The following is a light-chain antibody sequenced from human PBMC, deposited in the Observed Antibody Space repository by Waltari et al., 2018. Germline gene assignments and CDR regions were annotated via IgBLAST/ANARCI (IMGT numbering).Light chain of an antibody. CDR1: TSNIGNYY. CDR3: ATWDSSLDSYV. V-gene: IGLV1-51*01. J-gene: IGLJ1*01. Sequence: QSVLTQPPSVSAAPGQKVTVSCSGSTSNIGNYYVSWYQHLPGTAPKLLIFDNNQRPSGSPDRFSGSKSGTSATLGITGLQTGDEADYYCATWDSSLDSYVFGTGSKVTVL. CDR2: DNN.